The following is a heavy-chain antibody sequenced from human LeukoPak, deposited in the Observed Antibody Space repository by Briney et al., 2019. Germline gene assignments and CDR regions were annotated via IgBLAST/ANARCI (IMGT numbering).Heavy chain of an antibody. J-gene: IGHJ4*02. Sequence: GASVKVSCKASGYTFTSYDINWVRQATGQGLEWMGWMNPNSGNTGYAQKFQGRVTMTRNTSISTAYMELSSLRSEDTAVYYCARVMRPEAYWGYDFWSGYYSPNYFDYWGQGTLVTVSS. CDR1: GYTFTSYD. CDR2: MNPNSGNT. D-gene: IGHD3-3*01. CDR3: ARVMRPEAYWGYDFWSGYYSPNYFDY. V-gene: IGHV1-8*01.